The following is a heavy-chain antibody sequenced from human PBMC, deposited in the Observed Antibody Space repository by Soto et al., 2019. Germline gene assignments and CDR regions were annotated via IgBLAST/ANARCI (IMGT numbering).Heavy chain of an antibody. J-gene: IGHJ3*02. V-gene: IGHV4-61*08. CDR3: ARRYDYVWGSYRENDAFDI. Sequence: TSETLSLTCTVSGGSISSGGYYWSWIRQPPGKGLEWIGYIYYSGSTNYNPSLKSRVTISVDTSKNQFSLKLSSVTAADTAVYYCARRYDYVWGSYRENDAFDIWGQGTMVTVSS. CDR1: GGSISSGGYY. CDR2: IYYSGST. D-gene: IGHD3-16*02.